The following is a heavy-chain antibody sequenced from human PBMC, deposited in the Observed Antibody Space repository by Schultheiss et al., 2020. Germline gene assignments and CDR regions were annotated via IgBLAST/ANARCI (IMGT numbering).Heavy chain of an antibody. CDR2: ISYDGSNK. Sequence: GGSLRLSCAASGFTFSSYGMHWVRQAPGKGLEWVAVISYDGSNKYYADSVKGRFTISRDNSKNTLYLQMNSLRAEDTAVYYCAKDAGYCSSTSCCFDYWGQGTLVTVSS. J-gene: IGHJ4*02. V-gene: IGHV3-30*18. CDR1: GFTFSSYG. D-gene: IGHD2-2*03. CDR3: AKDAGYCSSTSCCFDY.